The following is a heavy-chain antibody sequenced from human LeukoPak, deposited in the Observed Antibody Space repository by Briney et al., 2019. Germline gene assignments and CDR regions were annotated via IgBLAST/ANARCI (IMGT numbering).Heavy chain of an antibody. D-gene: IGHD5/OR15-5a*01. CDR3: ARVGRLGTKYYYYGMDV. V-gene: IGHV1-2*02. J-gene: IGHJ6*02. CDR1: GYTFTGYY. CDR2: INPNSGGT. Sequence: GASVKVSCKASGYTFTGYYMHWVRQAPGQGLEWMGWINPNSGGTNYAQKFQGRVTMTRDTSISTAYMELSRLRSDDTAVYYCARVGRLGTKYYYYGMDVWGQGTTVTVSS.